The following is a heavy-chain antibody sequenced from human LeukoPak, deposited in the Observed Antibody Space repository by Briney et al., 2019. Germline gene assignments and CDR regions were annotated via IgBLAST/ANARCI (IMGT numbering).Heavy chain of an antibody. D-gene: IGHD1-14*01. CDR1: GFTSTSYA. CDR3: ARTLFEDGMDV. V-gene: IGHV3-23*01. J-gene: IGHJ6*02. CDR2: IGGSGGGT. Sequence: PGGSLRLSCAASGFTSTSYAMSWVRQAPGKGLEWVSVIGGSGGGTYYADSVKGRFTISRDNSKNTLYLQMNSLRAEDTAVYYCARTLFEDGMDVWGQGTTVTVSS.